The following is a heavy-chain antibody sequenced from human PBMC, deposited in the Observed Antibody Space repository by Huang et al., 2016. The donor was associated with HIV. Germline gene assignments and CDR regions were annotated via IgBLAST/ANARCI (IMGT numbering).Heavy chain of an antibody. CDR1: GDSVSSHY. D-gene: IGHD6-19*01. V-gene: IGHV4-59*02. J-gene: IGHJ5*02. Sequence: QVRLQESGPGLVKPSETLSLSCTVSGDSVSSHYWGWIRHPPGKGLEWIGTVYDSGTTKYHTRLKSRITISVDTSKNGFSLNITSVSAADTAMYFCVRDQGRLAVGGIDNWFDPWGQGALVTVSS. CDR3: VRDQGRLAVGGIDNWFDP. CDR2: VYDSGTT.